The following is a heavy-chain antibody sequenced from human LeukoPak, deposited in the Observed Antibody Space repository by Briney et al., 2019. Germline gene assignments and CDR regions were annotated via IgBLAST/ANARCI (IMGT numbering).Heavy chain of an antibody. Sequence: PGGSLRLSCAASGFTFSSYAMHWVRQAPGKGLEWVAVISYDGSNKYYADSVKGRFTISRDNSKNTLYLQMNSLRAEDTAVYYCAKDKERRIAAAAHERYYFDYWGQGTLVTVSS. J-gene: IGHJ4*02. CDR2: ISYDGSNK. D-gene: IGHD6-13*01. CDR3: AKDKERRIAAAAHERYYFDY. V-gene: IGHV3-30-3*01. CDR1: GFTFSSYA.